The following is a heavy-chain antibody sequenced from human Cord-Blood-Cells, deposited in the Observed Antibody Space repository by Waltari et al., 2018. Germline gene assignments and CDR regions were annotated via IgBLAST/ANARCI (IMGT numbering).Heavy chain of an antibody. J-gene: IGHJ5*02. D-gene: IGHD6-19*01. CDR2: IYYSGGT. CDR3: ARHGLVAGTSFWFDP. Sequence: QLQLQESGPGLVKPSETLSLTCTVSGGSISSSSYYWGWIRQPPGKGLEWIGSIYYSGGTYYHPSRKGRVTISVDTSKNQFSLKLSSVTAADTAVYYCARHGLVAGTSFWFDPWGQGTLVTVSS. V-gene: IGHV4-39*01. CDR1: GGSISSSSYY.